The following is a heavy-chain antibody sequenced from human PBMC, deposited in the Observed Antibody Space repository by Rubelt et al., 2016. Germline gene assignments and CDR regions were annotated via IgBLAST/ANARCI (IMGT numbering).Heavy chain of an antibody. J-gene: IGHJ4*02. CDR2: IYYSGST. CDR1: GGSISSYY. Sequence: QVQLQESGPGLVKPSETLSLTCTVSGGSISSYYWSWIRQPPGKGLEWIGYIYYSGSTNYNPSLKSRVTISVDTSKNQFSLKLGSVTAADTAVYYCARGRRRYCSGGSCYSGVDWGQGTLVTVSS. CDR3: ARGRRRYCSGGSCYSGVD. V-gene: IGHV4-59*12. D-gene: IGHD2-15*01.